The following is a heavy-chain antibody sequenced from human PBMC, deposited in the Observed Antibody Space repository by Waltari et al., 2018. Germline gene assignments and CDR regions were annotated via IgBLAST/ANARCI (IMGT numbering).Heavy chain of an antibody. Sequence: EVQLLESGGGLVQPGGSLRHTCAASGFTFNNYAMTRVRHAPGKGLEWVAAISGSGSSTHYADSVKGQFTISRDNSRNTLYLQMNTLRVEDTAVYYCATRPYGSGLYYFDYWGQGTLVTVSP. CDR1: GFTFNNYA. V-gene: IGHV3-23*01. CDR3: ATRPYGSGLYYFDY. CDR2: ISGSGSST. D-gene: IGHD3-10*01. J-gene: IGHJ4*02.